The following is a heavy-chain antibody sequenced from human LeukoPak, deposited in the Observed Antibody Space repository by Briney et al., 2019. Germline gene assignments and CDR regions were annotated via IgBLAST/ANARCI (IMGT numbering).Heavy chain of an antibody. CDR3: ARRYCGGVICYSDY. J-gene: IGHJ4*02. CDR2: INPSGGVT. Sequence: ASVRVPYKACGYTFNRYFLHWVLQAPGQGLEWMGWINPSGGVTKYAQKFQGRVTMARDTSISTAYMELSRLTSDDTDVYFCARRYCGGVICYSDYWGQGTLVTVSS. V-gene: IGHV1-2*02. D-gene: IGHD2-21*01. CDR1: GYTFNRYF.